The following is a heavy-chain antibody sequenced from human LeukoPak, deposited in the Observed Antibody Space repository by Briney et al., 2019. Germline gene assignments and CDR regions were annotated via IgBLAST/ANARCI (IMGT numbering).Heavy chain of an antibody. Sequence: GRSLRLSCAASGFTFSSYGMHWVRQAPGKGLEWVAVISYDGSNKYYADSVKGRFTISRDNSKNTLYLQMNSLRVDDTAVYYCARDAVTGYSSGWYKPFPFDYWGQGSLVTVSS. V-gene: IGHV3-30*03. J-gene: IGHJ4*02. CDR3: ARDAVTGYSSGWYKPFPFDY. D-gene: IGHD6-19*01. CDR2: ISYDGSNK. CDR1: GFTFSSYG.